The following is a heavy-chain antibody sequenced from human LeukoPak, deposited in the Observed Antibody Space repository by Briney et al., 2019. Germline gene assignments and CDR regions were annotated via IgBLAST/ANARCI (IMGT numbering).Heavy chain of an antibody. D-gene: IGHD5-12*01. Sequence: GGSLRLSCAASGFTFSSYDMHWVRQATGKGLEWVSAIGTAGDTYYPGSVKGRFTISRENAKNSLYLQMNSLRAGDTAVYYCARVRKYSGYYSWYFDLSGRGTLVTVCS. CDR3: ARVRKYSGYYSWYFDL. V-gene: IGHV3-13*01. CDR2: IGTAGDT. CDR1: GFTFSSYD. J-gene: IGHJ2*01.